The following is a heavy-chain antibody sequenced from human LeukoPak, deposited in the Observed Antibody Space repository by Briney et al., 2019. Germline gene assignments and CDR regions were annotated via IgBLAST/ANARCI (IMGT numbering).Heavy chain of an antibody. CDR3: ARRTYSSGWYRYYYMDV. CDR2: ISSSSSTI. Sequence: GGSLRLSCTASGFTFSNYSMNWVRQAPGKGLEWVSYISSSSSTIYYADSVKGRFTISRDNAKNSLYLQMNSLRAEDTAVYYCARRTYSSGWYRYYYMDVWGKGTTVTVSS. D-gene: IGHD6-19*01. J-gene: IGHJ6*03. V-gene: IGHV3-48*01. CDR1: GFTFSNYS.